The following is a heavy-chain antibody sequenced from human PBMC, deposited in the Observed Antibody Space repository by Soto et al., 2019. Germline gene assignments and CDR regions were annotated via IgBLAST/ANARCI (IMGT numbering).Heavy chain of an antibody. D-gene: IGHD6-19*01. CDR1: GFIFNDYS. V-gene: IGHV3-48*02. CDR2: ISSMSSTI. J-gene: IGHJ4*02. CDR3: ARDRVPGSGLPAY. Sequence: LRLSCDASGFIFNDYSMNWVRQAPGKGLEWISYISSMSSTILHAESVKGRFTTSRDNAKNSLYLHMNRLRDEDTGVYYCARDRVPGSGLPAYWGQGTLVTVSS.